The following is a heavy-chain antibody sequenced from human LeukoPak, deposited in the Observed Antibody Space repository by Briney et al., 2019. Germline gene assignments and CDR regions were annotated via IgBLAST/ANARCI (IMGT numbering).Heavy chain of an antibody. J-gene: IGHJ4*02. Sequence: GGSLRLSCAASGFTFSNYEMNWVRQAPGKGLEWVSYISSSGSTIYYADSVKGRFTISRDNAKNSLYLQMNSLRAEDTAVYYCARDSVVGATLIDYWVQGTLVTVSS. CDR2: ISSSGSTI. CDR1: GFTFSNYE. CDR3: ARDSVVGATLIDY. D-gene: IGHD1-26*01. V-gene: IGHV3-48*03.